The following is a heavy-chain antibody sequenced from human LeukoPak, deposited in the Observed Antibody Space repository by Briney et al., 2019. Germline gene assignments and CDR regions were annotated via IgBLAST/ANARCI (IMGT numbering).Heavy chain of an antibody. CDR1: GGSISSGGYC. CDR2: IYYSGST. Sequence: RPSETLSLTCTVSGGSISSGGYCWSWIRQHPGKGLEWIGYIYYSGSTYYNPSLKSRVTISVDTSKNQFSLKLSSVTAADTAVYYCARGVVIVATMLYYFDYWGQGTLVTVSS. D-gene: IGHD5-12*01. J-gene: IGHJ4*02. CDR3: ARGVVIVATMLYYFDY. V-gene: IGHV4-31*03.